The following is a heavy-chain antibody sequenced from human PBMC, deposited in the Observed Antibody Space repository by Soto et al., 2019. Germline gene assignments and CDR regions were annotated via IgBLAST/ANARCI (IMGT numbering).Heavy chain of an antibody. CDR2: ISGSGGST. Sequence: PGGSLRLSCAASGFTFSSYAMSWVRQAPGKGLEWVSAISGSGGSTYYADSVKGRFTISRDNSKNTLYLQMNSLRAEDTAVYYCAKERLVVVVAAKDFDYWGQGTLVTVSS. V-gene: IGHV3-23*01. CDR1: GFTFSSYA. CDR3: AKERLVVVVAAKDFDY. J-gene: IGHJ4*02. D-gene: IGHD2-15*01.